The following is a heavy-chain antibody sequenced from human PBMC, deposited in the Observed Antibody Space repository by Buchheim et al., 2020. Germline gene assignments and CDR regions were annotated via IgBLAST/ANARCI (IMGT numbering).Heavy chain of an antibody. Sequence: EVQLVESGGGLVQPGGSLRLSCAASGFTFSGYWMHWVRQAPEKGLVWVSRIKSDGSSTNYADSVKGRITISRDNARNTLYLQMNSLRAEDTAVYYCARGGNCGGDCPDYWGQGT. CDR1: GFTFSGYW. CDR3: ARGGNCGGDCPDY. D-gene: IGHD2-21*02. CDR2: IKSDGSST. J-gene: IGHJ4*02. V-gene: IGHV3-74*01.